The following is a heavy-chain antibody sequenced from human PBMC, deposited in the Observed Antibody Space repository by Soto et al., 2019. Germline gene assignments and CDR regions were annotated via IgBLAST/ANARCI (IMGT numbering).Heavy chain of an antibody. D-gene: IGHD2-2*01. Sequence: QVQLVQSGAVVNKPGSSVKVSCMASGGTFNSYVINWVRQAPGQGLEWMGGIIPILGTANYAPKFQGRVTITADESTNTAYMDLRSLTSDDTAVYYCARDRNPVIEAVEYCTSTSCYWDYYLAMDVWGQGTTVTVSS. CDR1: GGTFNSYV. V-gene: IGHV1-69*01. CDR3: ARDRNPVIEAVEYCTSTSCYWDYYLAMDV. CDR2: IIPILGTA. J-gene: IGHJ6*02.